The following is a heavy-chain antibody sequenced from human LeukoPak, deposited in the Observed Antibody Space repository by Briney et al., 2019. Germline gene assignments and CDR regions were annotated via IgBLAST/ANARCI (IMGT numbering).Heavy chain of an antibody. D-gene: IGHD3-22*01. CDR2: ISDSGGTT. Sequence: GGSLRLSCAVSGITLSNYGMSWVRQAPGKGLEWVAGISDSGGTTSYADSVKGRFTISRDNPKNTLYLQMNSLRAEDTAVYFCAKRGVVIRVILVGFHKEAYYFDSWAREPWSPSPQ. J-gene: IGHJ4*02. CDR3: AKRGVVIRVILVGFHKEAYYFDS. V-gene: IGHV3-23*01. CDR1: GITLSNYG.